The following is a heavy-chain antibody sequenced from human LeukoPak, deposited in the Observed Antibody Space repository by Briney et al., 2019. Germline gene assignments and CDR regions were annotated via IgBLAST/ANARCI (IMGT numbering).Heavy chain of an antibody. V-gene: IGHV3-74*01. Sequence: PGGSLRLSCAASGFSFGSSWMHWVRQAPGQWLVWVSRINADGSTTSYADSVKGRFTTSRDNAKNTVYLQMNSLRNEDTAVYFCARDSSGPDYWGQGTLVTVSS. CDR1: GFSFGSSW. CDR2: INADGSTT. CDR3: ARDSSGPDY. J-gene: IGHJ4*02. D-gene: IGHD6-19*01.